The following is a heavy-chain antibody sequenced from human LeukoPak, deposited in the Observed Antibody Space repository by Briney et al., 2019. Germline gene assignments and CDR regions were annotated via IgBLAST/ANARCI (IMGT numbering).Heavy chain of an antibody. CDR2: IYYSGST. V-gene: IGHV4-59*01. D-gene: IGHD4/OR15-4a*01. CDR3: ATNFRPRKDYYYYGMDV. J-gene: IGHJ6*02. CDR1: GGSISSYY. Sequence: SETLSLTCTVSGGSISSYYWSWIRQPPGKGLEWIGYIYYSGSTNYNPSLKSRVTISVDTSKNQFSLKLSSVTAADTAVYYCATNFRPRKDYYYYGMDVWAKGPRSPSP.